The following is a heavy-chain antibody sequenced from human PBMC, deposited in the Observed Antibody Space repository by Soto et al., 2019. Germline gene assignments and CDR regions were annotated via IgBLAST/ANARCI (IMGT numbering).Heavy chain of an antibody. Sequence: LSLTCTVSGGSISSYYWSWIRQPPGKGLEWIGYIYYSGSTNYNPSLKSRVTISVDTSKNQFSLKLSSVTAADTAVYYCARLVSVQLYGMDVWGQGTTVTVSS. CDR1: GGSISSYY. D-gene: IGHD5-18*01. V-gene: IGHV4-59*01. J-gene: IGHJ6*02. CDR3: ARLVSVQLYGMDV. CDR2: IYYSGST.